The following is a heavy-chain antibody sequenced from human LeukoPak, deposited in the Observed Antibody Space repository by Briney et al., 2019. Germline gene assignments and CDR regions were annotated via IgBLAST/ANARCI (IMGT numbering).Heavy chain of an antibody. Sequence: SETLSLTCTVSGGSISSYYWSLIRQPPGKGLEWIGCIYYSGSTNYNPSLKSRVTISVDTSKNQFSLKLSSVTAADTAVYYCARGGTIFGVAPLDYWGQGTLVTVSS. CDR2: IYYSGST. J-gene: IGHJ4*02. D-gene: IGHD3-3*01. CDR1: GGSISSYY. V-gene: IGHV4-59*01. CDR3: ARGGTIFGVAPLDY.